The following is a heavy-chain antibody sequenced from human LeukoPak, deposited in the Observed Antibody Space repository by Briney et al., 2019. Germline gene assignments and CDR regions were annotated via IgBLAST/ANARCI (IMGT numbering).Heavy chain of an antibody. V-gene: IGHV4-34*01. CDR3: ARDVVVVPAAIHYGMDV. CDR2: INHSGST. J-gene: IGHJ6*02. CDR1: GGSFSGYY. D-gene: IGHD2-2*01. Sequence: PSQTLSLTCAVYGGSFSGYYWSWIRQPPGKGLEWIGEINHSGSTNYNPSLKSRVTISVDTSKNQFSLKLSSVTAADTAVYYCARDVVVVPAAIHYGMDVWGQGTTVTVSS.